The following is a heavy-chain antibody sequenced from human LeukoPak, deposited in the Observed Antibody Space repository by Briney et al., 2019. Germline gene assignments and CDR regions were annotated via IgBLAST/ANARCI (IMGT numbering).Heavy chain of an antibody. Sequence: GGSLRLSCAASGFTFSSYAMHWVRQAPGKGLEWVAVISYDGSNKYYADSVKGRFTISRDNSKNTLYLQMNSLRAEDTAVYYCARSKFYGPGSSTPGGYWGQGTLVTVSS. CDR1: GFTFSSYA. V-gene: IGHV3-30-3*01. CDR2: ISYDGSNK. J-gene: IGHJ4*02. D-gene: IGHD3-10*01. CDR3: ARSKFYGPGSSTPGGY.